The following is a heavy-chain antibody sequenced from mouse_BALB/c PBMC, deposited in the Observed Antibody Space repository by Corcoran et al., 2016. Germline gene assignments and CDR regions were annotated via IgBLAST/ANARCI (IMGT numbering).Heavy chain of an antibody. Sequence: QIQLVQSGPELKKPGETVKISCKASGYTFTNYGMNWVKQAPGKGLKWMGWINTNTGEPTYAEEFKGRFAFSLETSASTDYLQINNLKNEDTATDFCAREGFYYEGSSYVFAYWGQGTLVTVSA. CDR2: INTNTGEP. CDR3: AREGFYYEGSSYVFAY. J-gene: IGHJ3*01. CDR1: GYTFTNYG. V-gene: IGHV9-3*02. D-gene: IGHD1-1*01.